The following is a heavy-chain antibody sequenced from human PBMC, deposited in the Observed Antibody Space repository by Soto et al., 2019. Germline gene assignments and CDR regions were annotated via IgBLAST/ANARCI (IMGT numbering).Heavy chain of an antibody. CDR2: ISPNGDSN. CDR1: GFTFNNYA. Sequence: EVQLLESGGGLVQPGGSLRLACAASGFTFNNYAMNWVRQAPGRGLDGVSIISPNGDSNYYAESVKGRLTSTRHNSQNTVFLKINSLRAEDTAIYFCAKVRLTDYLRYAPHLWGQGTLVTVSS. J-gene: IGHJ3*01. CDR3: AKVRLTDYLRYAPHL. V-gene: IGHV3-23*01. D-gene: IGHD2-8*01.